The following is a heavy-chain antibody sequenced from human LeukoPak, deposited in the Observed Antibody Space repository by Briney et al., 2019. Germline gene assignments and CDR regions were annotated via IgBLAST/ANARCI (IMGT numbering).Heavy chain of an antibody. CDR2: IYYSGTT. Sequence: SETLSLTCTVFGGSISSYYWGWLRQPPGKGLEWIGSIYYSGTTYYNPSLKSRVTISVDTSKSQFPLRLTSVTAADTAVYYCARHVRFLEWLSSYYFDYWGQGTLVTVSS. J-gene: IGHJ4*02. D-gene: IGHD3-3*01. CDR1: GGSISSYY. CDR3: ARHVRFLEWLSSYYFDY. V-gene: IGHV4-39*01.